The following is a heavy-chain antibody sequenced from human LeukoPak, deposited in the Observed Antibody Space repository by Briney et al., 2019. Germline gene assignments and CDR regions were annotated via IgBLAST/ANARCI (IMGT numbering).Heavy chain of an antibody. CDR3: AREGYYGSGSPPSLYFDY. D-gene: IGHD3-10*01. V-gene: IGHV3-30-3*01. J-gene: IGHJ4*02. CDR2: TSSDLNVK. CDR1: GFTFRNYV. Sequence: GGSLRLSCAASGFTFRNYVIHWVRQAPGKGLGWVAVTSSDLNVKLYADSVKGRFTISRDNSRSTLYLQMNSLRPEDTAIYYCAREGYYGSGSPPSLYFDYWGQGTLVTVSS.